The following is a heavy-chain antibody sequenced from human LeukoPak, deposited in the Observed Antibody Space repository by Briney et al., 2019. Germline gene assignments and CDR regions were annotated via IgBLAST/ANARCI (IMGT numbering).Heavy chain of an antibody. D-gene: IGHD5-18*01. CDR3: ARETAMVPTFGY. J-gene: IGHJ4*02. CDR2: ISYDGSNK. V-gene: IGHV3-30-3*01. CDR1: GFTFSSYA. Sequence: GGSLRLSCAASGFTFSSYAMHWVRQAPGKGLEWVAVISYDGSNKYYADSVKGRFTISRDNSKNTLYLQMNSLRAEDTAVYYCARETAMVPTFGYWGQGTLVTVSS.